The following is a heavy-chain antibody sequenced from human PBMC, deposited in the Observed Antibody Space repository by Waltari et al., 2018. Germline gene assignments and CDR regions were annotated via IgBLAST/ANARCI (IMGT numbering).Heavy chain of an antibody. CDR2: ISYNERNI. CDR1: EFTFSSYA. D-gene: IGHD4-17*01. J-gene: IGHJ6*02. CDR3: ARYYCARTNCHGMDV. V-gene: IGHV3-30*04. Sequence: QVQLVEAGGGVVQPGRSLRLSCAASEFTFSSYAMHWGRQAPGKGLEWVAVISYNERNIYYVDSVKGRFTSSRDNSKKMLYLQMNSLRDEDTAVYYCARYYCARTNCHGMDVWGQGTTVTVSS.